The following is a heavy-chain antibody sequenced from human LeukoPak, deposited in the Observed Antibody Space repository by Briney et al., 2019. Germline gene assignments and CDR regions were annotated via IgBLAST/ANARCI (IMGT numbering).Heavy chain of an antibody. Sequence: SGRSLRLSCAASGFTFDDYAMHWVRQAPGKGLEWVSGISWNSGSIGYADSVKGRFTISRDNAKNSLYLQMNSLRAEDTALYYCANRGYWGQGTLVTVSS. D-gene: IGHD3-16*01. J-gene: IGHJ4*02. CDR2: ISWNSGSI. CDR3: ANRGY. V-gene: IGHV3-9*01. CDR1: GFTFDDYA.